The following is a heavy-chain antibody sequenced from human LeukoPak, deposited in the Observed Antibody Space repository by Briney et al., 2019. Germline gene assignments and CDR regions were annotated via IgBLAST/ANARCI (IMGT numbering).Heavy chain of an antibody. CDR2: INHSGST. Sequence: KPSETLSLTCAVYGGSFSGYYWSWIRQPPGKGLEWIGEINHSGSTNYNPSLESRVTISVDTSKNQFSLKLSSVTAADTAVYYCARVRKRYYYDSSGFADYWGQGTLVTVSS. CDR3: ARVRKRYYYDSSGFADY. D-gene: IGHD3-22*01. CDR1: GGSFSGYY. J-gene: IGHJ4*02. V-gene: IGHV4-34*01.